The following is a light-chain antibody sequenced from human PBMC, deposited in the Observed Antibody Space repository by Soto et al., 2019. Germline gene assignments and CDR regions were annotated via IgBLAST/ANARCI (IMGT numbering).Light chain of an antibody. CDR1: SSDVGTYNL. V-gene: IGLV2-23*02. CDR2: EVN. J-gene: IGLJ3*02. Sequence: QSALTQPASVSGSPGQSITISCTGTSSDVGTYNLVSWYQQRPGKAPKLMIYEVNKRPSGVSNRFSGSKSGNTASLTISGLQAEYEADYSCCSYAGSSTWVFGGGTKATVL. CDR3: CSYAGSSTWV.